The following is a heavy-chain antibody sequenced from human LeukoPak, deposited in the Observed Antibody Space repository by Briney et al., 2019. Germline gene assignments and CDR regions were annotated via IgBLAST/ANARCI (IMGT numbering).Heavy chain of an antibody. CDR3: AKDPATYDYGDGFFDY. V-gene: IGHV4-30-4*08. CDR2: IYYSGST. J-gene: IGHJ4*02. D-gene: IGHD4-17*01. CDR1: GGSISSGDYY. Sequence: SQTLSLTCTVSGGSISSGDYYWSWIRQPPGKGLEWIGYIYYSGSTYYNPSLKSRVTISVDTSKNQFSLKLSSVTAADTAVYYCAKDPATYDYGDGFFDYWGQGTLVTVSS.